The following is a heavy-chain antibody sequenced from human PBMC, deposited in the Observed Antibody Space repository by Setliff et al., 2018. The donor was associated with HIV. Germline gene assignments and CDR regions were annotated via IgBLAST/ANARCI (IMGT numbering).Heavy chain of an antibody. J-gene: IGHJ3*02. D-gene: IGHD6-13*01. CDR1: GGTFSSYA. CDR3: ARGRQQLVHGAFDI. CDR2: FIPIFGTA. V-gene: IGHV1-69*05. Sequence: ASVKVSCKVSGGTFSSYAISWVRQAPGQGLEWMGGFIPIFGTANYAQKFQGRVTITTDESTSTAYMELSSLRSEDTAVYYCARGRQQLVHGAFDIWGQGTMVTVSS.